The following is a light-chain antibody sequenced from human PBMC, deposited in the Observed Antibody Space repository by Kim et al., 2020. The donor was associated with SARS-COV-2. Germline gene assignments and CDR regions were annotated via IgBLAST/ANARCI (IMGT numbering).Light chain of an antibody. CDR1: SSDVGGHNY. CDR3: CSYAGNFRV. Sequence: PGQSVTISCTGTSSDVGGHNYVSWYQQHPGKAPKLMIYDVTKRPSGVPDRFSGSKSGNTASLTISGLQAEDEADYYCCSYAGNFRVFGGGTKLTVL. CDR2: DVT. V-gene: IGLV2-11*01. J-gene: IGLJ3*02.